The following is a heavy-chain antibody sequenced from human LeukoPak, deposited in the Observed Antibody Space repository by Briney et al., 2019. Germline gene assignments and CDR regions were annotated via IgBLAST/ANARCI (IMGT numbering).Heavy chain of an antibody. V-gene: IGHV1-24*01. Sequence: ASVKVSCKVSGCTLTELSMHWVRQAPGKGLEWMGGFDPEDGETIYAQKFQGGVTMTEDTSTDTAYMELSSLRSEDTAVYYCATEYSSGWYGGFDYWGQGTLVTVSS. CDR2: FDPEDGET. D-gene: IGHD6-19*01. CDR3: ATEYSSGWYGGFDY. J-gene: IGHJ4*02. CDR1: GCTLTELS.